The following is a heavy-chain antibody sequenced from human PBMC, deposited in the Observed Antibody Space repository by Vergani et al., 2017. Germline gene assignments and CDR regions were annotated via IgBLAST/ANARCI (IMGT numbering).Heavy chain of an antibody. D-gene: IGHD3-10*01. CDR1: GFISSSYW. CDR2: ANQDGSEK. J-gene: IGHJ6*02. V-gene: IGHV3-7*01. Sequence: EGQLVESGGDWVQRGGSLRLSCAASGFISSSYWMSWVRQAPGKGLEWVANANQDGSEKYYVDSVRGRFTISRDNAKNSIYLQMNSLRAEDTAVYFCVRVPLIRRGSGNYGINNYHGMDVWGQGTTVIVSS. CDR3: VRVPLIRRGSGNYGINNYHGMDV.